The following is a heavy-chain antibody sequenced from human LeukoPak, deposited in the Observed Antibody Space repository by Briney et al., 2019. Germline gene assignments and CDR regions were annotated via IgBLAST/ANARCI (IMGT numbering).Heavy chain of an antibody. CDR2: MNHSGST. Sequence: SETLSLTCAVYGGSFSGYYWSWIRQPPGKGLEWIGEMNHSGSTNYSPSLKSRVTISVDTSKNQFSLKLSSVTAADTAVYYCARGVVAAPQTFDYWGQGTLVTVSS. D-gene: IGHD2-15*01. CDR3: ARGVVAAPQTFDY. CDR1: GGSFSGYY. J-gene: IGHJ4*02. V-gene: IGHV4-34*01.